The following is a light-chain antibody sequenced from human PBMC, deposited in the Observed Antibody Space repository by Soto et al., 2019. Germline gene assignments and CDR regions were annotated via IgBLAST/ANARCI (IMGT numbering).Light chain of an antibody. V-gene: IGKV3-15*01. Sequence: EIVMTQSPATLSVSPGERATLSCRASQSISSNLAWYQQKPGQAPRLLIYGASTRATGIPARFSGSGSGTEFTLTISNVQSEDFALYHCQQYNNWPPLTFGGGTKVEIK. CDR3: QQYNNWPPLT. J-gene: IGKJ4*01. CDR2: GAS. CDR1: QSISSN.